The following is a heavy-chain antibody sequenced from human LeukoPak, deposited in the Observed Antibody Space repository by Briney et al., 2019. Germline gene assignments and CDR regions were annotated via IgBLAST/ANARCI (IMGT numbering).Heavy chain of an antibody. Sequence: SETLSLTCTVSGGSISSGGYYWSWIRQHPGKGLEWIGYIYYSGSTYYNPSLKSRVTISVDTSKNRFSLKLSSVTAADTAVYYCAISSRQGYSVGTLDYWGQGTLVTVSS. CDR1: GGSISSGGYY. CDR3: AISSRQGYSVGTLDY. CDR2: IYYSGST. D-gene: IGHD5-18*01. J-gene: IGHJ4*02. V-gene: IGHV4-31*03.